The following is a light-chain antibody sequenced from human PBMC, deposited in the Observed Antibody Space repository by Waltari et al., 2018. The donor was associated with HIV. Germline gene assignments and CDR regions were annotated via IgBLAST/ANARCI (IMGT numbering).Light chain of an antibody. V-gene: IGKV3-15*01. CDR3: QQYNNWPIT. J-gene: IGKJ5*01. Sequence: EIVMTQSPATLSVSPGERATVSCRASQSIASNLAWYQQKPGQAPRLLIHGASTGATGIPARFSGSGSVTEFTLTISSLQSEDFAVYYCQQYNNWPITFGQGTRLEIK. CDR2: GAS. CDR1: QSIASN.